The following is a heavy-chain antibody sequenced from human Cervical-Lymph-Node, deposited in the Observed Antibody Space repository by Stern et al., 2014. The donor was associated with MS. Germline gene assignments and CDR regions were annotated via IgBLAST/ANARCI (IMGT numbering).Heavy chain of an antibody. CDR1: GGTFSSYA. Sequence: VQLVESGAEVKKPGSSVKVSCKASGGTFSSYAISWVRQAPGQGLEWMGGIIPIFGTANYAQKFQGSVTITADESQSTAYMELSSLRSEDTALYYCARGSNGYNPKYWGQGTLVTVSS. CDR2: IIPIFGTA. J-gene: IGHJ4*02. V-gene: IGHV1-69*01. CDR3: ARGSNGYNPKY. D-gene: IGHD5-24*01.